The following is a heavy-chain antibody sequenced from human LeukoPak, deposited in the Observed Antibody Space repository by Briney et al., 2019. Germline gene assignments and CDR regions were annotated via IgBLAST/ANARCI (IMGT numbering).Heavy chain of an antibody. V-gene: IGHV4-34*01. CDR3: ARVYDSSGYPGVDY. D-gene: IGHD3-22*01. CDR2: INHSGST. J-gene: IGHJ4*02. CDR1: GGSFSGYY. Sequence: PSETLSLTCAVYGGSFSGYYWSWIRQPPGKGLEWIGEINHSGSTNYNPSLKSRVTISVDTSKNQFPLKLSSVTAADTAVYYCARVYDSSGYPGVDYWGQGTLVTVSS.